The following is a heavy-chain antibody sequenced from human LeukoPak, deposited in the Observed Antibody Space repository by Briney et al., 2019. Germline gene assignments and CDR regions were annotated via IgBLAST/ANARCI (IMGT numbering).Heavy chain of an antibody. Sequence: EASVKVSCKASGYSFTSYGISWVRQAPGQRLVWMGWISAYNGNTNYAQMLQGRVTMTTDTSTSKAYSERRMLRCGDNGVYYCARDREVDSTGYYYPGWFDPWGQGTLVTVSS. V-gene: IGHV1-18*01. CDR1: GYSFTSYG. D-gene: IGHD3-22*01. CDR2: ISAYNGNT. J-gene: IGHJ5*02. CDR3: ARDREVDSTGYYYPGWFDP.